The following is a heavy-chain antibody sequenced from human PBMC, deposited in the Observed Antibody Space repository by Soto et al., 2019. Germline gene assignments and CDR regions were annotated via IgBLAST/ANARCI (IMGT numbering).Heavy chain of an antibody. CDR2: ISYDGSNK. CDR1: GFTFSSYA. Sequence: QVQLVESGGGVVQPGRSLRLSCAASGFTFSSYAMHWVRQAPGKGLEWVAVISYDGSNKYYADSVKGRFTISRDNSKNTLYLQMNSLRAEDTAVYYCAREWYNWNYSFNYYGMDVWGQGTTVTVSS. J-gene: IGHJ6*02. D-gene: IGHD1-7*01. V-gene: IGHV3-30-3*01. CDR3: AREWYNWNYSFNYYGMDV.